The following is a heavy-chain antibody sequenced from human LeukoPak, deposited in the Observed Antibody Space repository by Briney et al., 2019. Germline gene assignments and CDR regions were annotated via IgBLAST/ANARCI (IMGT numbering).Heavy chain of an antibody. Sequence: GGSLRLSCASSGFTFSSYWMHWVRQAPGKGLVWVSRINSDGSSTSYADSVKGRFTISRDNAKNTLYLQMNSLRAEDTAVYYCAREPLRYYDFWSGYYAHNWFDPWGQGTLVTVS. CDR2: INSDGSST. J-gene: IGHJ5*02. D-gene: IGHD3-3*01. CDR1: GFTFSSYW. CDR3: AREPLRYYDFWSGYYAHNWFDP. V-gene: IGHV3-74*01.